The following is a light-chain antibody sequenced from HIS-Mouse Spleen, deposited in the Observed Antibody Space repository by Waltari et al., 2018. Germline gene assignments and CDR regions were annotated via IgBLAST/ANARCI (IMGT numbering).Light chain of an antibody. V-gene: IGLV2-23*03. CDR1: SSDVGSYNL. CDR2: EGS. CDR3: CSYAGSSTFDWV. J-gene: IGLJ3*02. Sequence: QSALTQPASVSGSPGQSITISCTGTSSDVGSYNLVSWYQQHPGKAPKRMIYEGSKRPSGVSNCFSGSKSGNTASLTISGLQAEDEADYYCCSYAGSSTFDWVFGGGTKLTVL.